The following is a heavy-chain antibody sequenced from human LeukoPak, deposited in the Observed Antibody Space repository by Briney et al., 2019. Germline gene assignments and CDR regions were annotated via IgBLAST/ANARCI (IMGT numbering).Heavy chain of an antibody. J-gene: IGHJ4*02. CDR2: IYHSGST. Sequence: SETLSLTCTVSGYSISSGYYWGWIRQPPGKGLEWIGGIYHSGSTYYNPSLKSRVTISVDTSKNQFSLKLSSVTAADTAVYYCARDADDYWGQGTLVTVSS. CDR1: GYSISSGYY. CDR3: ARDADDY. V-gene: IGHV4-38-2*02.